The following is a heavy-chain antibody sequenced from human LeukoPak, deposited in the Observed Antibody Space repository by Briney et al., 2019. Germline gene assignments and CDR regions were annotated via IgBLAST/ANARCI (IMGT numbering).Heavy chain of an antibody. J-gene: IGHJ4*02. Sequence: PSETLSLTCTVSGGSISSSSYYWGWIRQPPGKGLEWIGSIYYSGSTYYNPSLKSRVTISVDTSKNQFSLKLSSVTAADTAVYYCARGVAGPSVDYWGQGTLVTVSS. V-gene: IGHV4-39*07. CDR2: IYYSGST. CDR1: GGSISSSSYY. CDR3: ARGVAGPSVDY. D-gene: IGHD6-19*01.